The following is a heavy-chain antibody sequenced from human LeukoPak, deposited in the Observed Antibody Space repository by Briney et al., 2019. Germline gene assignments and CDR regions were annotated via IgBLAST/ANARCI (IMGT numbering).Heavy chain of an antibody. D-gene: IGHD6-13*01. V-gene: IGHV1-18*01. CDR1: GYTFTSYG. CDR2: ISAYNGNT. CDR3: ARDLHFPSSSWSVINY. J-gene: IGHJ4*02. Sequence: GASVKVSCKASGYTFTSYGISWVRQAPGQGLEWMGWISAYNGNTNYAQKLQGRVTMTTDTSTSTAYMELRSLRSDDTAVYYCARDLHFPSSSWSVINYWGQGTLVTVSS.